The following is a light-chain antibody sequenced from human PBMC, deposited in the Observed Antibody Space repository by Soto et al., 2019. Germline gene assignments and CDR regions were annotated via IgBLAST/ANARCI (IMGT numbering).Light chain of an antibody. V-gene: IGKV3-11*01. CDR3: QQRSNWPWT. CDR1: QGISAY. Sequence: EIVLTQSPATLSLSPGERVTISCRASQGISAYLAWYQQKPGQAPRLLIYDASNRATGIPVRFSGSGSGTDYALTITNLEPEDFAIYYCQQRSNWPWTFGQGTKVDIK. J-gene: IGKJ1*01. CDR2: DAS.